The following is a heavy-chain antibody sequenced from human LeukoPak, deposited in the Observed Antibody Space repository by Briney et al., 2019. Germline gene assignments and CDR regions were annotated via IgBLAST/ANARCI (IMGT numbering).Heavy chain of an antibody. J-gene: IGHJ4*02. D-gene: IGHD3-3*01. CDR1: GGSISSYY. CDR3: ARVRSGYYSVDY. V-gene: IGHV4-59*01. Sequence: PSETLSLTCTVSGGSISSYYWSWIRQPAGKGREWIGYIYYSGSTNYNPSLKSRVTISVDTSKNQFSLKLSSVTAADTAVYYCARVRSGYYSVDYWGQGTLVTVSS. CDR2: IYYSGST.